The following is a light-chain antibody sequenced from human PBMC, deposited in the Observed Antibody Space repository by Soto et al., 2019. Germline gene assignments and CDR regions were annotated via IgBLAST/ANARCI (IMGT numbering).Light chain of an antibody. CDR2: GAS. CDR3: QQYNTWPPLT. J-gene: IGKJ4*01. V-gene: IGKV3-15*01. CDR1: QSVSSN. Sequence: EIVMTQSPATLSVSPGERATLSCRASQSVSSNLAWYQQKPGQAPRLLIYGASTRATGIPARFSGSGSGTECTLTISSLQSEDFAFYYCQQYNTWPPLTFGGGTKVEIK.